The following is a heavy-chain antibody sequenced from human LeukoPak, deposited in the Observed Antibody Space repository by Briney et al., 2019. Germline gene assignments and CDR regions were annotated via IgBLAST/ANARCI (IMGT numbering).Heavy chain of an antibody. J-gene: IGHJ3*02. CDR1: GYTFTGYY. Sequence: ASVKVSCKDSGYTFTGYYMHWVRQAPGQGLEWMGWINPNRGGTNYAQKFQGRVTMTRDTSISTAYMELRRLRSDDTAVYYCARAANHIVVVPAAIRMRAFDIWGQGTMVTVSS. CDR2: INPNRGGT. D-gene: IGHD2-2*02. V-gene: IGHV1-2*02. CDR3: ARAANHIVVVPAAIRMRAFDI.